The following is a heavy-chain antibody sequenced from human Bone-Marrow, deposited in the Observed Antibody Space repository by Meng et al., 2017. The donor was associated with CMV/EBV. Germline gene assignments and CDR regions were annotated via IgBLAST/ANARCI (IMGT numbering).Heavy chain of an antibody. V-gene: IGHV1-2*02. Sequence: ASVKVSCKTSGYIFTGYFVHWVRQAPGQGLEWMGWINPNSGGTNSAQKFQGRVTMTRSTSISTAYMELSSLRSDDTAVYYCARGRGSIAARGSWNYWGQGTLVTVSS. CDR2: INPNSGGT. J-gene: IGHJ4*02. CDR3: ARGRGSIAARGSWNY. CDR1: GYIFTGYF. D-gene: IGHD6-6*01.